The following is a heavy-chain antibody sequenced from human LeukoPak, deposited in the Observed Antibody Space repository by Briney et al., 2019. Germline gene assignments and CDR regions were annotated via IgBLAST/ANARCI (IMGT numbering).Heavy chain of an antibody. J-gene: IGHJ6*02. V-gene: IGHV3-30*03. CDR2: ISYDGSNK. CDR1: GFTFSSYG. D-gene: IGHD4-17*01. Sequence: GGSLRLSCAASGFTFSSYGMHWVRQAPGKGLEWVAVISYDGSNKYYADSVKGRFTISRDNSKNTLYLQMNSLRAEDTAVYYCATGGATVTTTYYYYGMDVWGQGTTVTVSS. CDR3: ATGGATVTTTYYYYGMDV.